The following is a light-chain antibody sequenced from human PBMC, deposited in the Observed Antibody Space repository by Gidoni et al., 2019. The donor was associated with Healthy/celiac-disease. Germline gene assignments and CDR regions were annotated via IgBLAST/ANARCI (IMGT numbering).Light chain of an antibody. V-gene: IGKV3-11*01. Sequence: EIVLTHSPATLSLSPGERATLSCRASQSVSSYLAWYQQKPGQAPRLLIYDASNRATGIPARFSGSASGTDFTLTISSLAPEDFAVYYCQQSSNWPLFGQGTKLEIK. J-gene: IGKJ2*01. CDR2: DAS. CDR3: QQSSNWPL. CDR1: QSVSSY.